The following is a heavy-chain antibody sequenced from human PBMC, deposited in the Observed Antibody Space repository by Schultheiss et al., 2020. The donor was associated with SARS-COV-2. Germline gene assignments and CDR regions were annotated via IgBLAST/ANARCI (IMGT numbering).Heavy chain of an antibody. D-gene: IGHD1-26*01. CDR1: GYTFTSYY. Sequence: GESLKISCKASGYTFTSYYMHWVRQAPGQGLEWMGIINPSGGSTSYAQKFQGRVTMTRDTSTSTVYMELSSLRSEDTAVYYCASSPLRGGRSGSYWDAFDIWGQGTMVTVSS. CDR3: ASSPLRGGRSGSYWDAFDI. J-gene: IGHJ3*02. V-gene: IGHV1-46*01. CDR2: INPSGGST.